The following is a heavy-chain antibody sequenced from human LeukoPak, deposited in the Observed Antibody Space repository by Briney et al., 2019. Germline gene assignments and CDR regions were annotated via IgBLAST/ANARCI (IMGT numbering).Heavy chain of an antibody. V-gene: IGHV1-18*01. D-gene: IGHD3-10*01. CDR3: ARDRTYYYGSGSYY. CDR1: GYTFTSYG. Sequence: ASVNVSCTSSGYTFTSYGISWVRQARGQGLEGMGWISAYNGNTNYAQKLQGRVNMNTDTSTSTAYMELRSLRSDDTAVYYCARDRTYYYGSGSYYWGQGTLVTVSS. J-gene: IGHJ4*02. CDR2: ISAYNGNT.